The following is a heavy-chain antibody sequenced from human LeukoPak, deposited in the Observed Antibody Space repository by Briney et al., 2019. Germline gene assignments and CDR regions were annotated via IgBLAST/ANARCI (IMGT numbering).Heavy chain of an antibody. V-gene: IGHV3-9*01. J-gene: IGHJ5*02. CDR2: ISWNSGTI. CDR1: RFNFDDYA. Sequence: PGGSLRLSCAASRFNFDDYAMHWVRQAPGKGLEWVSGISWNSGTIGYADSVKGRFTISRDNAKNSLYLQMNSLRADDTAIYYCASRSLQYCDGGNCYGVFDPWGQGTVVTVSS. D-gene: IGHD2-15*01. CDR3: ASRSLQYCDGGNCYGVFDP.